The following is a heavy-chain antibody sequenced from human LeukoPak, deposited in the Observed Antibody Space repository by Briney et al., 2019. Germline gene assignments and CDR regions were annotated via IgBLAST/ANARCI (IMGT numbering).Heavy chain of an antibody. Sequence: GGSLRLSCAASGFTFSSYWMSWVRQAPGKGLEWVANMKQDGSEKYYVDSVKGRFTISRDNAKNSLYLQMNSLRAEDTAVYYCARDSPEKDYYDSSGYYVHWGQGTLVTVSS. CDR2: MKQDGSEK. D-gene: IGHD3-22*01. J-gene: IGHJ4*02. V-gene: IGHV3-7*01. CDR1: GFTFSSYW. CDR3: ARDSPEKDYYDSSGYYVH.